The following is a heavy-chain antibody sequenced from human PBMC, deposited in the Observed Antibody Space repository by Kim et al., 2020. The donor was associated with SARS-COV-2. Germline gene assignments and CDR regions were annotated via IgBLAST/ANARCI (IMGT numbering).Heavy chain of an antibody. CDR3: ARGANVLRYFDWLPEPDLDE. CDR2: IGTAGDT. D-gene: IGHD3-9*01. CDR1: GFTFSSYD. J-gene: IGHJ6*02. Sequence: GGSLRLSCAASGFTFSSYDMHWVRQATGKGLEWVSAIGTAGDTYYPGSVKGRFTISRENAKNSLYLQMNSLRAGDTAVYYCARGANVLRYFDWLPEPDLDEWGQGTTVTVSS. V-gene: IGHV3-13*01.